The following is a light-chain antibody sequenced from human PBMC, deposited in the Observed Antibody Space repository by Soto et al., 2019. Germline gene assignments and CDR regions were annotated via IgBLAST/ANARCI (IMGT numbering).Light chain of an antibody. CDR3: SSFTSSSTRV. V-gene: IGLV2-14*01. J-gene: IGLJ1*01. CDR2: DVS. CDR1: SSDVGAYNY. Sequence: QRALTQVVSGSGSDGQWRRISCTETSSDVGAYNYVSWYQQHPGKAPKLIIYDVSNRPSGVSNRFSGSKSGNTASLTISALQAEDEADYYCSSFTSSSTRVFGTGTKVTVL.